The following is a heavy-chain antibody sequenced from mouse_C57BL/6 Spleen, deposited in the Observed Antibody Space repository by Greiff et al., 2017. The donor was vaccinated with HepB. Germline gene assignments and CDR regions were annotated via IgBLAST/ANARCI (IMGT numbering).Heavy chain of an antibody. CDR1: GYAFSSYW. CDR3: ARREFITTVVAPFDY. J-gene: IGHJ2*01. D-gene: IGHD1-1*01. Sequence: VQLQQSGAELVKPGASVKISCKASGYAFSSYWMNWVKQRPGKGLEWIGQIYPGDGDTNYNGKFKGKATLTADKSSSTAYMQLSSLTSEDSAVYFCARREFITTVVAPFDYWGQGTTLTVSS. V-gene: IGHV1-80*01. CDR2: IYPGDGDT.